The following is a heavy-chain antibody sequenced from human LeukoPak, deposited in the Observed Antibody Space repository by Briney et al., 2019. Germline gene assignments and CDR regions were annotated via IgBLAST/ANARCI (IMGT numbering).Heavy chain of an antibody. V-gene: IGHV3-23*01. CDR1: GFTFSSYG. D-gene: IGHD3-3*01. CDR2: ISGSGGST. J-gene: IGHJ5*02. Sequence: AGGSLRLSCAASGFTFSSYGMTWVRQAPGKGLEWVSAISGSGGSTYYADSVKGRFTISRDNSKNTLYLQMNSLRAEDTAVYYCAKDGGNEWLLYRWFDPWGQGTLVTVSS. CDR3: AKDGGNEWLLYRWFDP.